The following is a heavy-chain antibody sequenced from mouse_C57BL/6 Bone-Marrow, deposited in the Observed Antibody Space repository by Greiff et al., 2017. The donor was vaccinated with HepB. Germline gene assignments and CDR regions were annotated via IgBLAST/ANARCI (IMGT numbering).Heavy chain of an antibody. V-gene: IGHV5-4*03. J-gene: IGHJ3*01. D-gene: IGHD2-2*01. CDR1: GFTFSSYA. CDR2: ISDGGSYT. Sequence: EVKVVESGGGLVKPGGSLKLSCAASGFTFSSYATSWVRQTPEKRLEWVATISDGGSYTYYPDNVKGRFTISRDNAKNNLYLQMSHLKSEDTAMYYCARGVYGYDDGAWFAYWGQGTLVTVSA. CDR3: ARGVYGYDDGAWFAY.